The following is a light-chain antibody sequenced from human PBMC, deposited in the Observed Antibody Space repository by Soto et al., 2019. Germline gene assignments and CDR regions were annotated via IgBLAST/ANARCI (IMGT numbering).Light chain of an antibody. CDR1: SSNIGGNS. J-gene: IGLJ1*01. V-gene: IGLV1-51*01. Sequence: QSVLTQPPSVSAAPGQRVTISCSGSSSNIGGNSVSWYQQLPGTAPKLLIYDDDKRPSGIPDRFCGSKSGTSATLGITVFQTGVVAEYYCGSWDSSLSAYVFGTGTKVTVL. CDR2: DDD. CDR3: GSWDSSLSAYV.